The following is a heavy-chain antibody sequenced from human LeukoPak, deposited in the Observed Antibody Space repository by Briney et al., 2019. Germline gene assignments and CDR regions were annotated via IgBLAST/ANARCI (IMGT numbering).Heavy chain of an antibody. CDR3: AGERNFDWYLDL. V-gene: IGHV4-39*07. J-gene: IGHJ2*01. D-gene: IGHD3-10*01. CDR1: GGSISSSSYY. Sequence: PSETLSLTCTVSGGSISSSSYYWGWIRQPPGEGLEWIANIYYTGSTYYNPSLKSRVTISVDTSENQFSLRLSSVTAADTALYYCAGERNFDWYLDLWGRGTLVTVSS. CDR2: IYYTGST.